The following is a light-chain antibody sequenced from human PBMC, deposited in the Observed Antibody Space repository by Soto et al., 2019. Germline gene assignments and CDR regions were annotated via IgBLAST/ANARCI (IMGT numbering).Light chain of an antibody. CDR1: SSNIGSNY. V-gene: IGLV1-47*02. CDR2: SNN. J-gene: IGLJ1*01. Sequence: QSVLTQPPSASGTPGQRVTISCSGSSSNIGSNYVYWYQQLPGTAPKLLIYSNNQRPSGVPDRFSGSKSGTSASLAISGLRSEDEADYYCAACDASLSGYVFGTGTKVTVL. CDR3: AACDASLSGYV.